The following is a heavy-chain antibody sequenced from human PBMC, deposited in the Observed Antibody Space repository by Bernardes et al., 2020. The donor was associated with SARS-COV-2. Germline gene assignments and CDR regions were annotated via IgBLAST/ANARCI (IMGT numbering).Heavy chain of an antibody. Sequence: GGSLRLSRVGTGLTFSNFRMSWVRQAPGRGLEFVAYIEQDGGVKYYVDSLKGRFTISRDNAKNSLYLQMYSLRTDDTAIYYCAKHPPVDSRGKSFYGMDVWGHGTTVTVSS. V-gene: IGHV3-7*01. J-gene: IGHJ6*02. CDR3: AKHPPVDSRGKSFYGMDV. CDR2: IEQDGGVK. CDR1: GLTFSNFR. D-gene: IGHD3-22*01.